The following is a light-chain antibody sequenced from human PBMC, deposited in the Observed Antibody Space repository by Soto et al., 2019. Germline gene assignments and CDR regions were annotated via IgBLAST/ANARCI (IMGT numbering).Light chain of an antibody. CDR2: EVS. Sequence: DIVMTQTPLSLSVTPGQPASISCMSSQSLLHSDGKTYLYWYLQKPGQPPQLLIYEVSSRATGTPARFSGSGSGTDFTLTISSLEPEDFAVYYCQQRDNWPWTFGQGTKVDIK. V-gene: IGKV2-29*01. CDR1: QSLLHSDGKTY. J-gene: IGKJ1*01. CDR3: QQRDNWPWT.